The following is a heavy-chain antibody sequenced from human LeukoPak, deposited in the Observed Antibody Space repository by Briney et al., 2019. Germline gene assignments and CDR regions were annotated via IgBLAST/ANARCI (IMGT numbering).Heavy chain of an antibody. CDR3: TKDLSSQWFTDIRHYGMNV. D-gene: IGHD3-22*01. Sequence: PGGSLRLSCAASGFTFDDYSMHWVRQAPGKGLEWVAGMSLHSRSIGYADSVKGRFTISTDNAKNSVSLQMNSLRTEDTALYYCTKDLSSQWFTDIRHYGMNVWGQGTTVAVSS. CDR1: GFTFDDYS. J-gene: IGHJ6*02. CDR2: MSLHSRSI. V-gene: IGHV3-9*01.